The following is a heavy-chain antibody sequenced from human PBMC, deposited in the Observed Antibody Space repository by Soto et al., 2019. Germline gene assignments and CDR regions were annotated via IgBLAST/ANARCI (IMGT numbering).Heavy chain of an antibody. V-gene: IGHV4-39*01. Sequence: SETLSLTCTASGGSISSNSYCWGWIRQPPGKGLEWIATIYYSGSTYYNPSLKSRVTISVDASKNQFSLRLGSVTAADTAVYYCARYYSNSGIDFWGQGTLVTVSS. CDR1: GGSISSNSYC. J-gene: IGHJ4*02. D-gene: IGHD4-4*01. CDR2: IYYSGST. CDR3: ARYYSNSGIDF.